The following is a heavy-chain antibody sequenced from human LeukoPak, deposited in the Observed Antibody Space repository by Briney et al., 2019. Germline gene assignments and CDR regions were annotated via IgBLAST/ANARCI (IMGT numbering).Heavy chain of an antibody. CDR3: ARDKGRDGYTAFDY. CDR1: GYTFTGYY. J-gene: IGHJ4*02. CDR2: INPNSGDT. D-gene: IGHD5-24*01. Sequence: ASVKVSCKASGYTFTGYYMHWVRQAPGQGLEWMGRINPNSGDTNYAQKFQGRVTITRDTSISTAYMELSRLRSDDTAVYYCARDKGRDGYTAFDYWGQGTLVTVYS. V-gene: IGHV1-2*06.